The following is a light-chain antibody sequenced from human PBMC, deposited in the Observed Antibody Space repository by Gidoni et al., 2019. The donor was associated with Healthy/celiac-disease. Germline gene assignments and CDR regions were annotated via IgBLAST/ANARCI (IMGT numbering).Light chain of an antibody. CDR1: QSVSSSY. CDR2: GAS. J-gene: IGKJ2*02. CDR3: QQYGSPCT. Sequence: EIVLTQSPGTLSFSPGERATLSCRASQSVSSSYLAWYQQKPGQAPRLLIYGASSRATGTPDRFSGSGSGTDFTLTISRLEPEDFAVYYCQQYGSPCTFGQGTKLEIK. V-gene: IGKV3-20*01.